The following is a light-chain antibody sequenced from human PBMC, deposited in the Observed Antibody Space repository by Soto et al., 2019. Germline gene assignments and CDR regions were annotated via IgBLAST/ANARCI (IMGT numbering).Light chain of an antibody. J-gene: IGKJ1*01. CDR1: QSISNW. CDR3: QQYNGYRWT. V-gene: IGKV1-5*03. CDR2: KAS. Sequence: DIQMTQSPSTLSASVGDRVTITSRASQSISNWLAWYQQKPGKAPKILIYKASSLESGVPSRFSGSGSGTEFTLTISSLQPDDFATYYCQQYNGYRWTFGQGTKVDIK.